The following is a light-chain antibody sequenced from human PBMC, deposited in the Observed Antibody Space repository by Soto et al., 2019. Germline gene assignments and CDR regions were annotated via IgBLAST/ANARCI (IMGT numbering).Light chain of an antibody. J-gene: IGKJ4*01. CDR1: QSVSSH. CDR2: GAS. Sequence: EIVLTQSPGTLSLSPGESATLSCRASQSVSSHLAWYQQKPGQAPRLLMSGASTRASGVPPRFSGSGFGTEFTLTITSLQSEDFAVYYCQQYHDWPPLTFGGGTKVDIK. V-gene: IGKV3-15*01. CDR3: QQYHDWPPLT.